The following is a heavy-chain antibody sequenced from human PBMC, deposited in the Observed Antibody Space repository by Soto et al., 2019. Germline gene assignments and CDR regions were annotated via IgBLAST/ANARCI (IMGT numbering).Heavy chain of an antibody. Sequence: GGSLRLSCAASGFTFSSYGMHWVRQAPGKGLEWVAVISYDGSNKYYADSVKGRFTISRDNSKNTLYLQMNSLRAEDTAVYYCAKEGPGIAAAGTIGGGDYWGQGTLVTVSS. D-gene: IGHD6-13*01. CDR1: GFTFSSYG. CDR2: ISYDGSNK. CDR3: AKEGPGIAAAGTIGGGDY. V-gene: IGHV3-30*18. J-gene: IGHJ4*02.